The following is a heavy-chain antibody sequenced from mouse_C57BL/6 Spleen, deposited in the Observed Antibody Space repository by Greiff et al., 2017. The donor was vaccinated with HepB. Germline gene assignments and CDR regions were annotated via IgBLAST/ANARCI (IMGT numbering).Heavy chain of an antibody. Sequence: VMLVESGPGLVAPSQSLSITCTVSGFSLTSYAISWVRQPPGKGLEWLGVIWTGGGTNYNSALKSRLSISKDNSKSQVFLKMNSLQTDDTARYYCARNIYDGYYRYFDVWGTGTTVTVSS. V-gene: IGHV2-9-1*01. D-gene: IGHD2-3*01. J-gene: IGHJ1*03. CDR2: IWTGGGT. CDR3: ARNIYDGYYRYFDV. CDR1: GFSLTSYA.